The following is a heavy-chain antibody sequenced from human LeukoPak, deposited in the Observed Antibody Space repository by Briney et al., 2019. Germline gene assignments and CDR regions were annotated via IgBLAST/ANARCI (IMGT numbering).Heavy chain of an antibody. CDR1: GGSFSGYY. CDR3: ATRPARGSGPYYPYFDY. V-gene: IGHV4-34*03. CDR2: INHSINT. Sequence: SETLSLTCAVYGGSFSGYYWSWIRQPPGKGLEWIGEINHSINTNYNPSLKSRVTISVDTSKNQFSLKLSSVTAADTAVYYCATRPARGSGPYYPYFDYWGQGTLVTVSS. J-gene: IGHJ4*02. D-gene: IGHD3-22*01.